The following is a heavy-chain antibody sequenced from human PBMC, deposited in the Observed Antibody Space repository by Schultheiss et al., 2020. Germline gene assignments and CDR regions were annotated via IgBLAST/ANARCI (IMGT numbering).Heavy chain of an antibody. Sequence: SETLSLTCTVYGGSFSGYYWSWIRQPPGKGLEWIGEIYHSGSTYYNPSLKSRVTISVDTSKNQFSLKLSSVTAADTAVYYCARLCDTCWYFDFWGRGTLVTGS. D-gene: IGHD2-21*01. J-gene: IGHJ2*01. V-gene: IGHV4-34*01. CDR1: GGSFSGYY. CDR3: ARLCDTCWYFDF. CDR2: IYHSGST.